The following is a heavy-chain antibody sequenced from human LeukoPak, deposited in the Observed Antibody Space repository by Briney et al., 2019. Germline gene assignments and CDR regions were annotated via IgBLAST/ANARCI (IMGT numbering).Heavy chain of an antibody. CDR3: VSVGSVAGSDYLDY. CDR1: GVSFSDHF. J-gene: IGHJ4*02. V-gene: IGHV3-72*01. Sequence: PGRSLRLSCAVSGVSFSDHFLDCVRQPPRKWLEWVGRSRKKAKSYPTAYVASEKRRFTISRDDSRSSLYLQMNSLKTEDTVVYYCVSVGSVAGSDYLDYWGQGTLVTGS. CDR2: SRKKAKSYPT. D-gene: IGHD6-19*01.